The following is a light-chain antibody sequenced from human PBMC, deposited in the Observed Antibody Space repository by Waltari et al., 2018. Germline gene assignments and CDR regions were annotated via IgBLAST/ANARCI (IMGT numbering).Light chain of an antibody. CDR3: CSYAGSYTHVV. J-gene: IGLJ2*01. CDR2: DVT. Sequence: QSALTQPRSVSGSPGQSVTISCTGTSSDAGGYDYVSWSQHHPGKAPKLMICDVTKRPSGVPDRFSGSKSGNTASLTISGLQAEDEADYYCCSYAGSYTHVVFGGGTKLTVL. CDR1: SSDAGGYDY. V-gene: IGLV2-11*01.